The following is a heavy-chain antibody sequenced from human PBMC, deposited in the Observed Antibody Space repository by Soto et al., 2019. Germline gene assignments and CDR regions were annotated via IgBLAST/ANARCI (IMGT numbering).Heavy chain of an antibody. D-gene: IGHD3-3*01. Sequence: PSETLSLTCTVSGGSISSGDYYWSWIRQPPGKGLEWIGYIYCSGSTNYNPSLKSRVTISVDTSKNQFSLKLSSVTAADTAVYYCARDFWSEDYCGQGTLVTVSS. CDR1: GGSISSGDYY. J-gene: IGHJ4*02. CDR2: IYCSGST. V-gene: IGHV4-30-4*01. CDR3: ARDFWSEDY.